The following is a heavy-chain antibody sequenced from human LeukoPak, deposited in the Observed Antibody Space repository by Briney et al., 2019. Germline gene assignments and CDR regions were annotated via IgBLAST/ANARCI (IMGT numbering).Heavy chain of an antibody. J-gene: IGHJ3*02. D-gene: IGHD3-22*01. CDR3: ASEDYYDSSGAPDAFDI. CDR2: ISGSGGST. Sequence: PGRSLRLSCAASGFTFSSYAMSWVRQAPGKGLEWVSAISGSGGSTYYADSVKGRFTISRDNSKNTLYLQMNSLRAEDTAVYYCASEDYYDSSGAPDAFDIWGQGTMVTVSS. CDR1: GFTFSSYA. V-gene: IGHV3-23*01.